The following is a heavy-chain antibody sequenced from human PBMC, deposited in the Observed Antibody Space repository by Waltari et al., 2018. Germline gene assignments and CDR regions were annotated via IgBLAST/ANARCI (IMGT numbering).Heavy chain of an antibody. Sequence: EVQLVQSGAEVREAGESLKISCKGSGYSFISYWVGWVRQGPGKGLEWMGISYPSDSHTRYSPSFEGQVTISIDKSISTAYLQWSTLKASDTAIYYCASGYGGVWGQGTTVTVSS. CDR1: GYSFISYW. D-gene: IGHD2-15*01. CDR2: SYPSDSHT. CDR3: ASGYGGV. J-gene: IGHJ6*02. V-gene: IGHV5-51*01.